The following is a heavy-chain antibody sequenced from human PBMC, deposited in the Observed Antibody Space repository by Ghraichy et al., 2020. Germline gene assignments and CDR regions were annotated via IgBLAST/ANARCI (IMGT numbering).Heavy chain of an antibody. V-gene: IGHV4-34*01. J-gene: IGHJ4*02. Sequence: ESLNISCAVYGGSFSGYYWSWIRQPPGKGLEWIGEINHSGSTNYNPSLKSRVTISVDTSKNQFSLKLSSVTAADTAVYYCAREEDSSGWYGFDYWGQGTLVTVSS. D-gene: IGHD6-19*01. CDR2: INHSGST. CDR3: AREEDSSGWYGFDY. CDR1: GGSFSGYY.